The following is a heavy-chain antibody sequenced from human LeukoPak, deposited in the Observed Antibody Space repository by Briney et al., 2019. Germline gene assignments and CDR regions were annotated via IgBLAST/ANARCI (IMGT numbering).Heavy chain of an antibody. Sequence: GGSLRLSCAASGFTFSSYGMHWVRQAPGKGLEWVAFIRYDGSNYYYADSVKGRFTISRDNSKNTLYLQMNSLRAEDTAVHYCARSGYSPYDAFDIWGQGTMVTVSS. CDR1: GFTFSSYG. CDR2: IRYDGSNY. J-gene: IGHJ3*02. D-gene: IGHD3-3*01. CDR3: ARSGYSPYDAFDI. V-gene: IGHV3-30*02.